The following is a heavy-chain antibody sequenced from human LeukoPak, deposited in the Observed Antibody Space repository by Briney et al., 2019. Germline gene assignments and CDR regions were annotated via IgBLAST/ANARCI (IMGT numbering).Heavy chain of an antibody. V-gene: IGHV1-8*01. J-gene: IGHJ6*03. CDR1: GYTFTSYD. CDR3: ARVAAAAGDHYYYMDV. Sequence: ASVKVSCKASGYTFTSYDINWVRQATGQGLEWMGWMNPNSGNTGYAQKFQGRVTMTRNTSISTAYMELSSLRSEDTAVYYCARVAAAAGDHYYYMDVWGKGTTVTVSS. D-gene: IGHD6-13*01. CDR2: MNPNSGNT.